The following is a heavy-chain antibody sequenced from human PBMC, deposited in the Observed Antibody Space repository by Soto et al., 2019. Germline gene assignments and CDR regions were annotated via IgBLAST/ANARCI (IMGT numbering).Heavy chain of an antibody. D-gene: IGHD2-15*01. CDR2: IIPIFSKT. J-gene: IGHJ4*02. V-gene: IGHV1-69*01. CDR1: GGTFSTSS. Sequence: QVQLVQSGAEVKEPGTSVKVSCKASGGTFSTSSFVWVRQGPGQGLEWMGGIIPIFSKTNVAQKFQGRVTFTADESTRTAYMELSSLRSEDTAIYYCARHVVRSSGGDSWGQGTLVTVSS. CDR3: ARHVVRSSGGDS.